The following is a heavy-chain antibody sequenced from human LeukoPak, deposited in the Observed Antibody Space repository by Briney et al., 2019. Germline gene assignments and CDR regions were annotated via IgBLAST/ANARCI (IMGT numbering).Heavy chain of an antibody. D-gene: IGHD5-18*01. J-gene: IGHJ6*03. V-gene: IGHV3-23*01. Sequence: GGSLRLSCAASGFTFSSYAMSWVRQAPGKGLEWVSAISGSGGSTYYADSVKGRFTISRDNSKNTLYLQMNSLRAEDTAVYYSAKDREMDTGYYYYMDVWGKGTTVTVSS. CDR3: AKDREMDTGYYYYMDV. CDR2: ISGSGGST. CDR1: GFTFSSYA.